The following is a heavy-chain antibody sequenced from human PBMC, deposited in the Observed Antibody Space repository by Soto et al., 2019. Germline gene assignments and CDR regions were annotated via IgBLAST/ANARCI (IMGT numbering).Heavy chain of an antibody. CDR2: IYYSGST. CDR1: GGSIRSYY. D-gene: IGHD4-4*01. V-gene: IGHV4-59*01. Sequence: PSETLSLTCTVSGGSIRSYYCSWIRQPPGKGLEWIGYIYYSGSTNFNPSLKSRVTISVDTSKNQFSLKLSSVTAADTAVYYCARGAVTTNAPPGYFDYWGQGTLVTVSS. CDR3: ARGAVTTNAPPGYFDY. J-gene: IGHJ4*02.